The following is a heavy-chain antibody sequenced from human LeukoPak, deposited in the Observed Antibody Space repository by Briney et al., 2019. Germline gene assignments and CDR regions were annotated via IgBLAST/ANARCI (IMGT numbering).Heavy chain of an antibody. J-gene: IGHJ4*02. D-gene: IGHD2-2*01. CDR2: ISSSSSYI. CDR1: GFTFSSYS. V-gene: IGHV3-21*01. CDR3: ARWGPVVVPATDY. Sequence: GGSLRLSCAASGFTFSSYSMNWVRQAPGKGLEWVSSISSSSSYIYYADSVKGRFTISRDNAKNSLYQQMNSLRAEDTALYYCARWGPVVVPATDYWGQGTLVTVSS.